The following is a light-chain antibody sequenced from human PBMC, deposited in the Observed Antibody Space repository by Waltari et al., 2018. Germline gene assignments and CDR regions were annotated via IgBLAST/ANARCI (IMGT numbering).Light chain of an antibody. CDR1: SSDVGGYNY. V-gene: IGLV2-14*01. CDR3: SSYTSSSTWV. CDR2: DVS. Sequence: QSALTQPASVSGSPGQSITISCTGTSSDVGGYNYVSWYQQHPGKAPKLLIYDVSKRPSGVCNRVSGSKSGNAASLTISGLQAEDGADYYGSSYTSSSTWVFGGGTKLTVL. J-gene: IGLJ2*01.